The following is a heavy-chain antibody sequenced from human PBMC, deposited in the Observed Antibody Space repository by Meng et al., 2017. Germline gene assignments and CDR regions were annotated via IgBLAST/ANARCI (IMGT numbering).Heavy chain of an antibody. CDR1: GFTVSSNY. Sequence: GESLKISCAASGFTVSSNYMSWVRQAPGKGLEWVSVIYSGGSTYYADSVKGRFTISRDNSKNTLYLQMNSLRAEDTAVYYCARVANIVVVVAATGLDYWGQGTLVTVSS. V-gene: IGHV3-53*05. CDR2: IYSGGST. CDR3: ARVANIVVVVAATGLDY. D-gene: IGHD2-15*01. J-gene: IGHJ4*02.